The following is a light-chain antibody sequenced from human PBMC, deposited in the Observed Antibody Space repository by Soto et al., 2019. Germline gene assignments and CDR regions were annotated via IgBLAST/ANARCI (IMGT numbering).Light chain of an antibody. CDR2: AAS. CDR3: QQNYSPPPVT. J-gene: IGKJ5*01. V-gene: IGKV1-39*01. CDR1: QNIARF. Sequence: DIQMTQSPSSLSASVGDRVTITCQASQNIARFLNWYQQKPGKAPKLLIFAASSLQSGVPSRFSGSGSGTHFTLTINSLQPEDFATYYCQQNYSPPPVTFGQGTRLEIK.